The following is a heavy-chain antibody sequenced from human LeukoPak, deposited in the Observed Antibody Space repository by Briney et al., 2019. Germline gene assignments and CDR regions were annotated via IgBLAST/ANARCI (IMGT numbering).Heavy chain of an antibody. J-gene: IGHJ3*01. D-gene: IGHD2/OR15-2a*01. V-gene: IGHV3-21*01. CDR3: VRGGLSMQREDVFDL. Sequence: GGSLRLSCAGTGFAFSAYSMNWARQARGKGLEWVSSISASPYIYYADSVKDRFIIFRDNAKSSLYLQMNSLRAEDTAVYYCVRGGLSMQREDVFDLWGQGTMVTVSS. CDR1: GFAFSAYS. CDR2: ISASPYI.